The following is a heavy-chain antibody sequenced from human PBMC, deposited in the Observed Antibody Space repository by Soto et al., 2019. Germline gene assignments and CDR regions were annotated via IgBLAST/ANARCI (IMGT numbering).Heavy chain of an antibody. J-gene: IGHJ5*02. CDR3: AKGPYSISSAGWFDA. D-gene: IGHD6-6*01. V-gene: IGHV3-9*01. CDR2: INWNSGTI. Sequence: EVQLVESGGGLVQPGRSLRLSCAASGFAFDDYAMFWVRQPPGRGLEWVSSINWNSGTINYADSVEGRFTISRDNTRNSLYLQMNGLRAEDTALYYCAKGPYSISSAGWFDAWGQGTLVTVSS. CDR1: GFAFDDYA.